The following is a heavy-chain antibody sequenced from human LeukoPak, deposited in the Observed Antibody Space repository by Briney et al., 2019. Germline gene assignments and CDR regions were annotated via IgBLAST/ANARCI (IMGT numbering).Heavy chain of an antibody. Sequence: ASVKVSCKASGYTFTSYGISWVRQAPGQGLEWMGIINPSGGSTSYAQKFQGRVTMTRDTSTSTVYMELSSLRSEDTAVYYCARGGIAGATFDWFDPWGQGTLVTVSS. CDR2: INPSGGST. CDR1: GYTFTSYG. D-gene: IGHD1-26*01. CDR3: ARGGIAGATFDWFDP. V-gene: IGHV1-46*01. J-gene: IGHJ5*02.